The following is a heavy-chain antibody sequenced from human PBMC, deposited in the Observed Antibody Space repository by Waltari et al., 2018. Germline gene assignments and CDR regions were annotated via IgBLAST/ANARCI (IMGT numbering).Heavy chain of an antibody. V-gene: IGHV3-53*01. J-gene: IGHJ4*02. D-gene: IGHD2-21*02. CDR1: GFTVTNYY. CDR3: ARGNTASLDY. CDR2: IYSAVTT. Sequence: HLVESGGGLIQPGGSLRLSWAASGFTVTNYYMSWVRQAPGRGLECVSVIYSAVTTYYADSVKGRFTISRDTFRNTLYLQMDNLRPDDTAVYYCARGNTASLDYWGQGTLVTVSS.